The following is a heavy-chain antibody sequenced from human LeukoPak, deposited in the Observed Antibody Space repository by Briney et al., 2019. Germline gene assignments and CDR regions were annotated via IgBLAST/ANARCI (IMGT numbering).Heavy chain of an antibody. D-gene: IGHD6-6*01. CDR1: GFTFSDAR. CDR3: GTGSMR. V-gene: IGHV3-15*01. J-gene: IGHJ4*02. Sequence: PGGSLRLSCAGPGFTFSDARMNWVRQAPGKGLEWVGRIKNKVDGETTDYAAPVKGRFTISRDDSKNTLYLQMNSLKSEDTAVYFCGTGSMRWGQGTLVTVSS. CDR2: IKNKVDGETT.